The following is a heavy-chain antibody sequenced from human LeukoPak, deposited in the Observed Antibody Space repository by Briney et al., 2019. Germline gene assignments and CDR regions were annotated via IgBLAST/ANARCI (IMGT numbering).Heavy chain of an antibody. V-gene: IGHV3-21*01. D-gene: IGHD1-26*01. CDR3: ARDPVGATDY. CDR1: GFTFSSYN. J-gene: IGHJ4*02. Sequence: PGGSLRLSCAASGFTFSSYNMNWVRQAPGKGLEWVSSISSSSSYIYYADSVKGRFTTSRDSAKNSLYLQMNSLRVEDTAVYYCARDPVGATDYWGQGTLVTVSS. CDR2: ISSSSSYI.